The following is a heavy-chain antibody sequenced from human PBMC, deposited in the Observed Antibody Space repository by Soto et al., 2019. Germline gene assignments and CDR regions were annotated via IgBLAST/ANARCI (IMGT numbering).Heavy chain of an antibody. Sequence: EVQLVESGGGLVKPGGSLRLSCAASGFTFSSYSMNWVRQAPGKGLEWVSSISSSSSYIYYADSVKGRFTISRDNAKNSLYRQMNSLRAEDTAVYYCARDGAVAGSKDSYYYYGMDVWGQGTTVTVSS. CDR1: GFTFSSYS. D-gene: IGHD6-19*01. J-gene: IGHJ6*02. CDR2: ISSSSSYI. V-gene: IGHV3-21*01. CDR3: ARDGAVAGSKDSYYYYGMDV.